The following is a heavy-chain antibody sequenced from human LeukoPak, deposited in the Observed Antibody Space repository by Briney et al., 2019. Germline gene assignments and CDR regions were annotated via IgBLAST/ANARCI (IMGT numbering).Heavy chain of an antibody. V-gene: IGHV1-18*01. J-gene: IGHJ4*02. CDR3: ARLRNYYDSSGLDY. Sequence: ASVKVSCKASGYTFTSYGISWVRQAPGQGLEWMGWISAYNGNTNYAQKLQGRVTMTTDTSTSTAYMELRSLRSDDTAVYYCARLRNYYDSSGLDYWGQGTLVTVSS. D-gene: IGHD3-22*01. CDR1: GYTFTSYG. CDR2: ISAYNGNT.